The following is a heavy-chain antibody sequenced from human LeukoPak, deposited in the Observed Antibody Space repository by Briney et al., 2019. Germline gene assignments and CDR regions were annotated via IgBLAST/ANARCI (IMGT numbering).Heavy chain of an antibody. CDR1: GFTFSDYS. CDR2: VGISSGNT. Sequence: GESLRLSCAASGFTFSDYSMNWVRQAPGKGLEWISYVGISSGNTKYADSVKGRFTISGDSAKNSVFLQMNNLRVEDTAVYYCARDHRYAFDNWGQGTLVTVSS. D-gene: IGHD5-12*01. V-gene: IGHV3-48*04. J-gene: IGHJ4*02. CDR3: ARDHRYAFDN.